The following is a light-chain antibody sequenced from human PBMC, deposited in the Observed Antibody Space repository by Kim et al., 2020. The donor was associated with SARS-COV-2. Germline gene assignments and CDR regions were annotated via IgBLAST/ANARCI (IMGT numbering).Light chain of an antibody. CDR2: FDT. J-gene: IGLJ2*01. Sequence: APGKTARITCGGKNIGTKSVHWYRQKPGQAPALVIYFDTDRPSGIPERFSGSNSGDMATLTISGVEAGDEADYYCQVWDSRNDRGVFGGGTQLTVL. V-gene: IGLV3-21*04. CDR3: QVWDSRNDRGV. CDR1: NIGTKS.